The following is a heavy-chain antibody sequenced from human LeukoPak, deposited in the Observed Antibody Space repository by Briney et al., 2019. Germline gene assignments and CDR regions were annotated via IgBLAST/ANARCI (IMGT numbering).Heavy chain of an antibody. CDR2: IYSGGST. CDR1: GFAVSSNY. Sequence: GGSLRLSCEASGFAVSSNYMSWVRQAPGKGLEWVSVIYSGGSTYYADSVKGRFTISRDNSKNTLYLQMNSLRAEDTAVYYCARESYNSGVDYWGQGTLVTVSS. V-gene: IGHV3-53*01. D-gene: IGHD6-19*01. CDR3: ARESYNSGVDY. J-gene: IGHJ4*02.